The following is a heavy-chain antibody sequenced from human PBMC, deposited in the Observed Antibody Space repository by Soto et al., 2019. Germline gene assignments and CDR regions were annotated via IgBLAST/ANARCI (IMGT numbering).Heavy chain of an antibody. D-gene: IGHD6-13*01. CDR3: ARGYSHLVRIAATFVAFDI. CDR1: GGTYSSYA. CDR2: IIPIFGTA. V-gene: IGHV1-69*01. J-gene: IGHJ3*02. Sequence: SVKVSFTASGGTYSSYAIGWVRQAPGQGLEWMGGIIPIFGTANYAQKFQGRVTITADESTSTAYMELSSLRSEDTAVYYCARGYSHLVRIAATFVAFDIWGQGTMV.